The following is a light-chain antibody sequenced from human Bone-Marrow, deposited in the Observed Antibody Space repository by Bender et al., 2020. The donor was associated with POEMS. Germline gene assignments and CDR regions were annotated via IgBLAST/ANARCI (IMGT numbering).Light chain of an antibody. V-gene: IGLV1-47*02. CDR1: SSNIGAHA. Sequence: QSVLTQPPSASGTPGQRVTISCSGGSSNIGAHAVNWYQHLPGTAPKLLIYSSHRRPSEVPDRFSGSKSGTSASLAISGLRSEDEADYYCAAWDDSLRGWVFGGGTKLTVL. J-gene: IGLJ3*02. CDR3: AAWDDSLRGWV. CDR2: SSH.